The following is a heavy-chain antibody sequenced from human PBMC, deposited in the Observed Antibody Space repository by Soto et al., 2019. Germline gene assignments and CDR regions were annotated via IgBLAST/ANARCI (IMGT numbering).Heavy chain of an antibody. CDR3: ARTLNIAARPSTQYYYYYGMDV. CDR2: IYYSGST. CDR1: GGSISSGDYY. J-gene: IGHJ6*02. V-gene: IGHV4-30-4*01. D-gene: IGHD6-6*01. Sequence: PSETLSLTCTVSGGSISSGDYYWTWIRQPPGKGLEWIGYIYYSGSTYYNPSLKSRVTISVDTSKNQFSLKLSSVTAADTAVYYCARTLNIAARPSTQYYYYYGMDVWGQGTTVTVSS.